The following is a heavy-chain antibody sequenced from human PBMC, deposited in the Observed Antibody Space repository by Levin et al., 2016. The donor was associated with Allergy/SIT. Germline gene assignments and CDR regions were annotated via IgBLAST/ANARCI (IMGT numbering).Heavy chain of an antibody. J-gene: IGHJ3*02. D-gene: IGHD1-26*01. V-gene: IGHV3-7*03. CDR1: GFTFSGYW. CDR3: ARQRMGGTYEDGIDI. Sequence: GGSLRLSCIASGFTFSGYWMSWLRQAPGKGLEWVANIHYEGGEQFYLESVEGRFTISRDNAKGSLFLQMNSLRGEDTAVYYCARQRMGGTYEDGIDIWGQGTMVTVSS. CDR2: IHYEGGEQ.